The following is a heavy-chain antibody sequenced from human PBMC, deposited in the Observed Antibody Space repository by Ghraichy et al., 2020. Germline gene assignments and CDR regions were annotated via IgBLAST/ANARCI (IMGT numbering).Heavy chain of an antibody. D-gene: IGHD3-3*01. V-gene: IGHV1-8*01. CDR2: MNPNSGNT. J-gene: IGHJ6*02. Sequence: ASVKVSCKASGYTFTSYDINWVRQATGQGLEWMGWMNPNSGNTGYAQKFQGRVTMTRNTSISTAYMELSSLRSEDTAVYYCARVRELYYDFWSGYYTGIGYYGMDVWVQGTTVPVSS. CDR3: ARVRELYYDFWSGYYTGIGYYGMDV. CDR1: GYTFTSYD.